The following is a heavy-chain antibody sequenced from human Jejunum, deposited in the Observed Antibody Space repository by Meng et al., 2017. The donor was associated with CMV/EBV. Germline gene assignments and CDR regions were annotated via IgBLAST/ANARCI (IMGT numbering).Heavy chain of an antibody. V-gene: IGHV4-34*01. Sequence: QVRLQHWGAGLLNSSETLSLTCAVYGGSLSPYYWTWIRQIPGKGLEWIGEISHGGITNYNPSLKSRVTLLIDTSKNQFSLKLSSVTAADTAVYYCGMERVNWGQGILVTVSS. J-gene: IGHJ4*02. CDR3: GMERVN. CDR2: ISHGGIT. CDR1: GGSLSPYY. D-gene: IGHD1-1*01.